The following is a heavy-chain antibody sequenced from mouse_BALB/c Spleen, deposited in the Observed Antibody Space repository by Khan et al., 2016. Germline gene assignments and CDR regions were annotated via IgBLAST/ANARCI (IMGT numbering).Heavy chain of an antibody. CDR1: GFTFRSYG. CDR3: SRLSISPLYY. Sequence: EVELVESGGGLVQPGGSRKLSCAASGFTFRSYGMHWVRQAPEKGLEWVAYISSGTSTIYYTDKVKGRLTSSRDNHKNTLLLQMNRQRTEDTAMNYCSRLSISPLYYWLHDTSLSVSS. V-gene: IGHV5-17*02. D-gene: IGHD6-1*01. CDR2: ISSGTSTI. J-gene: IGHJ4*01.